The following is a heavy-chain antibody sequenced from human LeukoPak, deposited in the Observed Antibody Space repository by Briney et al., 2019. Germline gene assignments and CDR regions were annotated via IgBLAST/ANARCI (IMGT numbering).Heavy chain of an antibody. D-gene: IGHD5-18*01. V-gene: IGHV1-2*02. CDR3: AKSGYGFGYGWDVAV. CDR2: INPNSGGT. CDR1: GYPFTAYF. Sequence: ASVKVSCRASGYPFTAYFIYWVRQAPGQGLEWMGWINPNSGGTNSAQKFQDRVTMTSDTSISTVYMQLSSLRPDDTAVYYCAKSGYGFGYGWDVAVWGKGTTVTVSS. J-gene: IGHJ6*04.